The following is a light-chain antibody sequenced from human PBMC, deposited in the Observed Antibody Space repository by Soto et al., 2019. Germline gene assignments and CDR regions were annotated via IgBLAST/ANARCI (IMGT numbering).Light chain of an antibody. CDR2: DAS. CDR3: QQYNNYWT. CDR1: QSLSSW. Sequence: DIQMTQSPSTLSASVGDRVTITCRASQSLSSWLAWYQQTPGKAPKLLIYDASSFESGAPSRFSGSGSGTEFTLTISSLQPDDLATYYCQQYNNYWTFGQGTKVDIK. J-gene: IGKJ1*01. V-gene: IGKV1-5*01.